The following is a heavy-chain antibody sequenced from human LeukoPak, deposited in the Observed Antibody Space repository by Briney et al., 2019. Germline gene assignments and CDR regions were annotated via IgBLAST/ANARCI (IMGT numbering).Heavy chain of an antibody. J-gene: IGHJ5*02. V-gene: IGHV3-15*01. CDR2: IKTKTGGETT. D-gene: IGHD6-19*01. CDR3: TTYPAGPVLS. Sequence: GGSLRLSCTASVSTPSNAWRTCVRQVPGKGLDWVGLIKTKTGGETTDYAAPVKGRFTISRDDSKNTVILQTNMLKTDYTAVFYCTTYPAGPVLSWGQGTLVTVSS. CDR1: VSTPSNAW.